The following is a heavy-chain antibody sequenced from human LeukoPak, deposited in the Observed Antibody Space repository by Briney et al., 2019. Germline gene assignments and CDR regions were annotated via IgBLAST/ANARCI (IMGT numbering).Heavy chain of an antibody. V-gene: IGHV4-31*03. CDR1: GGSISSGGYY. CDR3: ARARKDWNLFRFDP. D-gene: IGHD1-7*01. CDR2: IYYSGST. J-gene: IGHJ5*02. Sequence: SSETLSLTCTVSGGSISSGGYYWSWIRQHPGKGLEWIGYIYYSGSTYYNPPLKSRVTISVDTSKNQFSLKLSSVTAADTAVDYCARARKDWNLFRFDPWGQGTLVTVSS.